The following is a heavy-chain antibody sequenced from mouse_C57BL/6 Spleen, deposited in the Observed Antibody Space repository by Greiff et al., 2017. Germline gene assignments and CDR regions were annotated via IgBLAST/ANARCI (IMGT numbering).Heavy chain of an antibody. CDR1: GYSITSGYY. D-gene: IGHD4-1*01. CDR3: ARDTNWGFDY. Sequence: ESGPGLVKPSQSLSLTCSVTGYSITSGYYWNWIRQFPGNKLEWMGYISYDGSNNYNPSLKNRISITRDTSKNQFFLKLNSVTTEDTATYYCARDTNWGFDYWGQGTTLTVSS. J-gene: IGHJ2*01. V-gene: IGHV3-6*01. CDR2: ISYDGSN.